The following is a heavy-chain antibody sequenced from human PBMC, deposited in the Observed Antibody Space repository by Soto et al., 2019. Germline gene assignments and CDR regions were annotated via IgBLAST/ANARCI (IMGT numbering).Heavy chain of an antibody. J-gene: IGHJ5*02. Sequence: PSQTLSLTCVISGDSVSGSSAVWIWIRQSPSRGLEWLGRTYYRSKWFNDYAVSVRSRIRITPDTAKNQVSLQLNSATPEDTAVYYCARNLESSSSSDNWFDPWGQGTLVTVSS. CDR1: GDSVSGSSAV. CDR2: TYYRSKWFN. V-gene: IGHV6-1*01. D-gene: IGHD6-6*01. CDR3: ARNLESSSSSDNWFDP.